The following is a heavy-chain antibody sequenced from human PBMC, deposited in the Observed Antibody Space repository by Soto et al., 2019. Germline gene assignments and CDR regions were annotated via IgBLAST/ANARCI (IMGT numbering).Heavy chain of an antibody. Sequence: PGESLKISCKGSGYSFTSYWIGWVRQMPGKGLEWMGIIYPGDSDTRYSPYFQGQVTISADKSISTAYLQWSSLKASDTAMYYCARGYCSSTSCSNRRPYYYYGMDVWGQGTTVTVSS. D-gene: IGHD2-2*01. V-gene: IGHV5-51*01. J-gene: IGHJ6*02. CDR1: GYSFTSYW. CDR3: ARGYCSSTSCSNRRPYYYYGMDV. CDR2: IYPGDSDT.